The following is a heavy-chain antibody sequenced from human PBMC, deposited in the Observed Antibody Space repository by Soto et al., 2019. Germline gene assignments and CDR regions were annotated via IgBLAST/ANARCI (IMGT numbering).Heavy chain of an antibody. CDR2: ISQDGSVK. CDR1: GISISTYA. Sequence: QVQLVESGGGVVQPGRSLTVSCAASGISISTYAMHWVRQAPGKGLEWVAVISQDGSVKDYADSVKGRFTISRDNPKNSLFLQMNSLGADDTAVYYCACRQKIYFYYGMDVWGQGTTVTVSS. D-gene: IGHD2-15*01. V-gene: IGHV3-30*03. CDR3: ACRQKIYFYYGMDV. J-gene: IGHJ6*02.